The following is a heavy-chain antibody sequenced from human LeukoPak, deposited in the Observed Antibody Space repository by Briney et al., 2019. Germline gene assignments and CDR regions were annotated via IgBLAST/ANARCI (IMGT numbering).Heavy chain of an antibody. CDR3: ARQDDSSGYYAFDI. CDR2: IYYSGRT. D-gene: IGHD3-22*01. Sequence: SETLSLTCTVSGVSISSSTYYWDWIRQPPGKGLEWIGSIYYSGRTYYNPSLNSRVTISVDTSKNQFSLKLSSVTAADTAVYYCARQDDSSGYYAFDIRGQGTMVTVSS. J-gene: IGHJ3*02. V-gene: IGHV4-39*01. CDR1: GVSISSSTYY.